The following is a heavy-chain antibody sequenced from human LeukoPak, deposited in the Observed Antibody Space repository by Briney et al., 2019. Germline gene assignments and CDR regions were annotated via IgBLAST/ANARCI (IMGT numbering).Heavy chain of an antibody. V-gene: IGHV4-39*01. CDR3: QSRYLEWLLEY. CDR1: GGSLSSDSYY. J-gene: IGHJ4*02. CDR2: IYYSGST. D-gene: IGHD3-3*01. Sequence: SETLSLTRTVSGGSLSSDSYYWAWIRQPPGKGLEWIASIYYSGSTYYNPSLKSRVTISVDTSRNQFSLKLSSVTAADTAVYYCQSRYLEWLLEYWGQGTLVTASS.